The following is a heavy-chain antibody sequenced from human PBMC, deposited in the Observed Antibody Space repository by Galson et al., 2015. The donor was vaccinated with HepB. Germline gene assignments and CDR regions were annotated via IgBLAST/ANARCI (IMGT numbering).Heavy chain of an antibody. CDR2: INPLSDVT. CDR1: GGIFSDYA. V-gene: IGHV1-69*15. D-gene: IGHD3-10*01. CDR3: AKTRVSSGSYYEGNDF. J-gene: IGHJ4*02. Sequence: VKVSCKASGGIFSDYAISWVRQAPGQGLEWVGRINPLSDVTAYAQKFRGRVTMTADESTSTAYVELTGLRSEDTAVYYCAKTRVSSGSYYEGNDFWGQGTLVTVSS.